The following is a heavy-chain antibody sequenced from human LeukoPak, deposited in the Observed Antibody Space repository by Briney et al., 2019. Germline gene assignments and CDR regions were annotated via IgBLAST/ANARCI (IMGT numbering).Heavy chain of an antibody. CDR1: GGSISSSSYY. J-gene: IGHJ3*02. Sequence: SETLSLTCTVSGGSISSSSYYWGWIRQPPGKGLEWIGSIYYSGSTYYNPPLKSRVTISVDTSKNQFSLKLSSVTAADTAVYYCARGSDYDSFDAFDIWGQGTMVTVSS. D-gene: IGHD3-22*01. CDR2: IYYSGST. V-gene: IGHV4-39*07. CDR3: ARGSDYDSFDAFDI.